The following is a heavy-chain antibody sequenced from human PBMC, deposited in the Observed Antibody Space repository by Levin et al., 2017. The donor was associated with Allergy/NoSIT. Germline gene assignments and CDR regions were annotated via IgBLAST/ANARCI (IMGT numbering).Heavy chain of an antibody. Sequence: ASETLSLTCTVSGGSISSYYWSWIRQPPGKGLEWIGYIYYSGSTNYNPSLKSRVTISVDTSKNQFSLKLSSVTAADTAVYYCARGGSPYYYDSSGYYPLPPLPFDYWGQGTLVTVSS. D-gene: IGHD3-22*01. V-gene: IGHV4-59*01. CDR3: ARGGSPYYYDSSGYYPLPPLPFDY. CDR2: IYYSGST. J-gene: IGHJ4*02. CDR1: GGSISSYY.